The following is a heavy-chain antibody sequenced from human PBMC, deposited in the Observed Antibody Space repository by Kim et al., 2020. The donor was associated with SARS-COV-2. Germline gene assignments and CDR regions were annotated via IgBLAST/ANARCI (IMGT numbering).Heavy chain of an antibody. CDR1: GYTFTSYY. CDR3: SRNRIPMVRGAPDY. D-gene: IGHD3-10*01. J-gene: IGHJ4*02. Sequence: ASVKVSCKASGYTFTSYYVYWVRQAPGQGLEWMGIINPSNDATTYAQKFQGRVTLTRDTSTSTVYMELSSLISDDTALYYCSRNRIPMVRGAPDYWGQGT. CDR2: INPSNDAT. V-gene: IGHV1-46*01.